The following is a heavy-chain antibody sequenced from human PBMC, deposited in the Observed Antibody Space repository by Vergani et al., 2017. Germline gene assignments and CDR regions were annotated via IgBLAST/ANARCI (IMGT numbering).Heavy chain of an antibody. CDR1: GGSISSSSYY. V-gene: IGHV4-39*02. D-gene: IGHD6-13*01. J-gene: IGHJ6*02. Sequence: QLQLQESGPGLVKPSETLSLTCTVSGGSISSSSYYWGWIRQPPGKGLEWIGSIYYSGSTYYNPSLKSRVTISVDTSKNQFSLKLSSVTAADTAVYYCARDGRGGWQQLVRSGYYGMDVWGQGTTVTVSS. CDR2: IYYSGST. CDR3: ARDGRGGWQQLVRSGYYGMDV.